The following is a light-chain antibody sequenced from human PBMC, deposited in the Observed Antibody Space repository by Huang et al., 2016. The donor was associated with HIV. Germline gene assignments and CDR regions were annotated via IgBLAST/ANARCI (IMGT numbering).Light chain of an antibody. CDR2: DTS. Sequence: EIVLTQSPATLSLSPGARATLSCRASQSVASYLAWYQQKPGQAPRLLIYDTSTRAPGIPARFSGSGSGTDFTLTTSGLEPEDFAVYYCQQRADRPTFGQGTRLEI. CDR1: QSVASY. J-gene: IGKJ2*01. CDR3: QQRADRPT. V-gene: IGKV3-11*01.